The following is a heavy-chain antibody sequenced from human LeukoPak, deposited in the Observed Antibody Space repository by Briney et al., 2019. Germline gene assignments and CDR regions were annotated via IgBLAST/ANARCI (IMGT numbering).Heavy chain of an antibody. CDR3: ASQGLRWSTYYFDY. V-gene: IGHV3-48*04. D-gene: IGHD4-23*01. CDR2: IIISTSTI. J-gene: IGHJ4*02. CDR1: GFTFSSYS. Sequence: GGSLRLSCAPSGFTFSSYSMNWVRQAPGKGLEWVSYIIISTSTINSADSVKGQYTNYRDNAKNTLYLQMNSLRPEDTAVYYGASQGLRWSTYYFDYWGQGTLVTVSS.